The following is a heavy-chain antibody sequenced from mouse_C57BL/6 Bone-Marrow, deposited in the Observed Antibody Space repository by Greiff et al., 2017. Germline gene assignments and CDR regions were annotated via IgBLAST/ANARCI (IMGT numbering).Heavy chain of an antibody. J-gene: IGHJ3*01. CDR3: ARELGLAWFAY. Sequence: DVQLQESGGGLVKPGGSLKLSCAASGFTFSSYAMSWVRQTPGKRLEWVATISDGGSYTYYPDNVKGRFTISRDNAKNNLYLQMSHLKSEDTAMYYCARELGLAWFAYWGQGTLVTVSA. V-gene: IGHV5-4*01. CDR1: GFTFSSYA. D-gene: IGHD6-1*01. CDR2: ISDGGSYT.